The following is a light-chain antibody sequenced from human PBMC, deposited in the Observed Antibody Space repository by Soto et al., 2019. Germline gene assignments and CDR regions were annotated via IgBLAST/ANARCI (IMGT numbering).Light chain of an antibody. CDR2: DAS. J-gene: IGKJ1*01. V-gene: IGKV1-5*01. CDR1: QTIDNW. Sequence: DIQMTQSPSTLSASVGDRVTITCRASQTIDNWLAWYQQKPGKAPKLLIYDASRLESGVPSRFIGSGSGTDFSLTITGLQPDDFATYYCQQFDTFCWNFGPGTRVEIK. CDR3: QQFDTFCWN.